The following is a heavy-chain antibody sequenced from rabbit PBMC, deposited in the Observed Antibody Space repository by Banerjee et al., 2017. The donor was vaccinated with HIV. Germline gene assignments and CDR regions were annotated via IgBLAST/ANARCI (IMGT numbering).Heavy chain of an antibody. Sequence: QEQLVESGGGLVQPGGSLKLSCKASGFDFSSYGVSWVRQAPGKGLEWIACIDTGSRGYTWYASWAKGRFTISKTSSTTVTLQMTSLTAADTATYFCVRDLGGTMTIGNLWGPGTLVTVS. J-gene: IGHJ4*01. CDR2: IDTGSRGYT. CDR3: VRDLGGTMTIGNL. CDR1: GFDFSSYG. D-gene: IGHD2-1*01. V-gene: IGHV1S45*01.